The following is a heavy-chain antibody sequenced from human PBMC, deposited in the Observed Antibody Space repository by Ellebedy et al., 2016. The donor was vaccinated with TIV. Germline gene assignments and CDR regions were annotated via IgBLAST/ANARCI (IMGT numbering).Heavy chain of an antibody. D-gene: IGHD7-27*01. V-gene: IGHV3-48*04. CDR1: GFTFTSYS. Sequence: GESLKISFTASGFTFTSYSMNWVRQAPGKGLEWVSYISGSSITLYYADSVKGRFTISRDNAKNSLYLQMNGLRAEDTAVYFCARDMAWGNERVNDAFDIWGHGTLVTVSS. CDR2: ISGSSITL. J-gene: IGHJ3*02. CDR3: ARDMAWGNERVNDAFDI.